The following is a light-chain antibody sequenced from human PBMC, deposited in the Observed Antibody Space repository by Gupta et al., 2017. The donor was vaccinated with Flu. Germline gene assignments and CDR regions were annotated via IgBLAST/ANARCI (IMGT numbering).Light chain of an antibody. V-gene: IGLV1-47*01. J-gene: IGLJ3*02. CDR3: AAWDDSLSGWV. CDR2: KNN. Sequence: RVTISCSGSSSNIGNNDGYWYQQFPGVAPKLLSYKNNQRPSGVPDRVSGSKSGTSASLAISGLRSEDEADDDWAAWDDSLSGWVFGGGTKLTV. CDR1: SSNIGNND.